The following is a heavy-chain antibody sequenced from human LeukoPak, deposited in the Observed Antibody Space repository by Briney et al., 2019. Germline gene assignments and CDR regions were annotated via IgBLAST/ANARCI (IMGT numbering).Heavy chain of an antibody. Sequence: GGSLRLSCAASGFTFSSYGMSWVRQAPGKGLEWVSAISGSGGSTYYADSVKGRFTISRDNSKNTLYLQMNSLRAEDTAVYYCAKGGDSGWGLDYWGQGTLVTVSS. CDR3: AKGGDSGWGLDY. CDR1: GFTFSSYG. J-gene: IGHJ4*02. V-gene: IGHV3-23*01. CDR2: ISGSGGST. D-gene: IGHD6-19*01.